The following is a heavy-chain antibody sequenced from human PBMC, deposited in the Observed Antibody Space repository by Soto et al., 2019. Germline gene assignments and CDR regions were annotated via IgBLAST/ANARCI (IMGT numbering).Heavy chain of an antibody. CDR3: ARDSSGYYYYGMDV. CDR2: IYYSGST. J-gene: IGHJ6*02. CDR1: GGSVSSGSYY. Sequence: QVQLQESGPGLVKPSETLSLTCTVSGGSVSSGSYYWSWIRQPPGKGLEWIGYIYYSGSTNYNPPLKSPVTISVDTSKNQFSLKLSSVTAADTAVYYCARDSSGYYYYGMDVWGQGTTVTVSS. D-gene: IGHD6-19*01. V-gene: IGHV4-61*01.